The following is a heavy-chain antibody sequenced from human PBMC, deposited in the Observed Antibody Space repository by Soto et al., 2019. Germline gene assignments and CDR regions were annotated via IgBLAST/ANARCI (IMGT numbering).Heavy chain of an antibody. D-gene: IGHD3-22*01. CDR2: IRSKAYGGTT. J-gene: IGHJ3*02. CDR1: GFTFGDYA. Sequence: PGGSLRLSCTASGFTFGDYAMSWFRQAPGKGLEWVGFIRSKAYGGTTEYAASVKGRFTISRDDSKSIAYLQMNSLKTEDTAVYYCTRVGYYYDSSGLFHDAFDIWGQGTMVTVSS. CDR3: TRVGYYYDSSGLFHDAFDI. V-gene: IGHV3-49*03.